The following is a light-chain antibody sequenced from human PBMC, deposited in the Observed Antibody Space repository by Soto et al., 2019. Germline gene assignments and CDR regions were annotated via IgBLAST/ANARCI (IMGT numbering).Light chain of an antibody. Sequence: EIVLTQSPGTLSLSPGERAILSCRASQSVSSNYLAWYRQRPGQAPSLLIYGASSRATGIPDRFSGSGSGTDFTLNFSILEFEDFAVYYRQQQGSSPRTFGQGT. CDR1: QSVSSNY. J-gene: IGKJ1*01. V-gene: IGKV3-20*01. CDR3: QQQGSSPRT. CDR2: GAS.